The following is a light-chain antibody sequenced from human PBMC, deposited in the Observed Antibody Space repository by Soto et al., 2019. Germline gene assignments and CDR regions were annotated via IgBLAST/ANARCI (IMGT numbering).Light chain of an antibody. J-gene: IGLJ1*01. CDR1: SSDVGGYDY. CDR3: SSYSISTAYL. V-gene: IGLV2-14*01. Sequence: QSALTQPASVFGSPGQSITISCTGTSSDVGGYDYVSWYQLHPGKAPKLMVFEVSNRPSGVSYRFSGSKSGNTASLTIPGLQAEDEADYFCSSYSISTAYLFGTGTKVTVL. CDR2: EVS.